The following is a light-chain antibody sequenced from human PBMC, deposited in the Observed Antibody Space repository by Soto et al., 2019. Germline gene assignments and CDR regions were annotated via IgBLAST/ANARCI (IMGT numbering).Light chain of an antibody. CDR3: QQSYSSRYT. Sequence: DLQMTQSPLSLSASAGDRVTITCRASQSIITNLNWYQQKPGRAPKLLIYAASSLQSGVPSRFSASGSGTDFTLTISSLQPEDFAIYYCQQSYSSRYTFGPGTKLEIK. CDR1: QSIITN. CDR2: AAS. J-gene: IGKJ2*01. V-gene: IGKV1-39*01.